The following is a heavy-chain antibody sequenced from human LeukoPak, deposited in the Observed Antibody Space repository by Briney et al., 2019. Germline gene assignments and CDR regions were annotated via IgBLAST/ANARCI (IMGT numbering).Heavy chain of an antibody. J-gene: IGHJ4*02. V-gene: IGHV4-59*01. CDR3: ARADSYSSGWYGGLDY. D-gene: IGHD6-19*01. CDR1: GGSISSYY. CDR2: IYSSGST. Sequence: SETLSLTCTVSGGSISSYYWSWIRQPPGKGLEWIGYIYSSGSTNYNPSLKSRVTISVDTSKNQFSLKLSSVTAADTAVYYCARADSYSSGWYGGLDYWGQGTLVTVSS.